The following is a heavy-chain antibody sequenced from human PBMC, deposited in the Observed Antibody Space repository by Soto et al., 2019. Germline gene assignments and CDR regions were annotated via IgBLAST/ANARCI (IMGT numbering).Heavy chain of an antibody. CDR1: GGSIHTNLYY. V-gene: IGHV4-39*01. D-gene: IGHD4-17*01. CDR2: IYYSGTT. CDR3: ASPRALYDYCDYNDCYYFDY. J-gene: IGHJ4*02. Sequence: QLQLQESGPGLVRPSETLSLTCTVSGGSIHTNLYYWSWIRQPPGRGLEWIGTIYYSGTTDYNPSLQSPVTLSEYTSTNQLSLTMRPVTAAATAVYACASPRALYDYCDYNDCYYFDYWGQGTLVTVSS.